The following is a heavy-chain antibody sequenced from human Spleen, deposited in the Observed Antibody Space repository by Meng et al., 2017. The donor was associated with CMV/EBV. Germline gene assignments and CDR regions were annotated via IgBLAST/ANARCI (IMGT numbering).Heavy chain of an antibody. CDR2: ISYDGSNK. CDR3: ASPHQSNWTPWGAFDI. D-gene: IGHD1-1*01. Sequence: VVSGWGVVPPGRSLRLSCAASGFTVSSYAMHWVRQAPGKGLEWVAVISYDGSNKYYADSVKGRFTISRDNSKNTLYLQMNSLRAEDTAVYYCASPHQSNWTPWGAFDIWGQGTMVTVSS. V-gene: IGHV3-30-3*01. CDR1: GFTVSSYA. J-gene: IGHJ3*02.